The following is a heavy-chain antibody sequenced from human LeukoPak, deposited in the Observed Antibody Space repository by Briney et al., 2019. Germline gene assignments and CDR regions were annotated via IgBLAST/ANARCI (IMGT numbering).Heavy chain of an antibody. Sequence: SETLSLTCAVSGGSISSGGYSWSWIRQPPGKGLEWIGYIYYSGSTYYNPSLKSRVTISVDTSKNQFSLKLSSVTAADTAVYYCARVNYYDSSGYYHIDYWGQGTLVTVSS. V-gene: IGHV4-30-4*07. D-gene: IGHD3-22*01. CDR2: IYYSGST. CDR1: GGSISSGGYS. J-gene: IGHJ4*02. CDR3: ARVNYYDSSGYYHIDY.